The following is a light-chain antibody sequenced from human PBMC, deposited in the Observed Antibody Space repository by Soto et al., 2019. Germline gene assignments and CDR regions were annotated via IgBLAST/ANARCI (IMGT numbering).Light chain of an antibody. V-gene: IGLV2-23*02. Sequence: QSALTQPASVSGSPVQSITSSCPGSGPDVGPYNFVSWFQRHPGKAPQLIIYEVTERPSGVSPRFSGSKSVNTASLTLPGLRAEDEADYFCCSFAGRKPGVFGGGTKLTVL. CDR3: CSFAGRKPGV. CDR2: EVT. CDR1: GPDVGPYNF. J-gene: IGLJ3*02.